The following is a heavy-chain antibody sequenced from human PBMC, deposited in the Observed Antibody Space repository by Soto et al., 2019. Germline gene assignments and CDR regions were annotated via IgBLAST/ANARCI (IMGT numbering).Heavy chain of an antibody. CDR2: IYYSGNT. J-gene: IGHJ4*02. CDR1: GGSISSYY. Sequence: SETLSLTCTVSGGSISSYYWSWIRQPPGKGLEWIGYIYYSGNTNYNPSLKSRVTISVDTSKNQFSLKLSSVTAADTAVYYCASLPVRTFLYYFDYWGQGTLVTVSS. D-gene: IGHD1-1*01. CDR3: ASLPVRTFLYYFDY. V-gene: IGHV4-59*08.